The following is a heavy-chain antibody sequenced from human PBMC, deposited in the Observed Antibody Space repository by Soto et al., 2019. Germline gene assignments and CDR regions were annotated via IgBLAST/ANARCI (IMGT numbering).Heavy chain of an antibody. CDR3: ARGLRDDDCVWGSYPLDY. CDR1: GGTFSSYA. J-gene: IGHJ4*02. Sequence: SVKVSCKASGGTFSSYAISWVRQAPGQGLEWMGGIIPIFGTANYAQKFQGRVTITADESTSTAYMELSSLRSEDTAVYYCARGLRDDDCVWGSYPLDYWGQGTLVTVSS. CDR2: IIPIFGTA. D-gene: IGHD3-16*02. V-gene: IGHV1-69*13.